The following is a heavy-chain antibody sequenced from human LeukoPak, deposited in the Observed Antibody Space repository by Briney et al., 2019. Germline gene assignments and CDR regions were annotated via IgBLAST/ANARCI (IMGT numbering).Heavy chain of an antibody. CDR3: ARGVDNSGWSVY. CDR1: GFTFIRYG. D-gene: IGHD6-19*01. Sequence: PGRSLRPSCAASGFTFIRYGINWVRQAPGKGPEWVAFISYDGNVRYHADFVEGRFTISRDNSKNTLYLQMSSLRPDDTAVYYCARGVDNSGWSVYRGRGTIPPVSS. CDR2: ISYDGNVR. J-gene: IGHJ4*02. V-gene: IGHV3-30*04.